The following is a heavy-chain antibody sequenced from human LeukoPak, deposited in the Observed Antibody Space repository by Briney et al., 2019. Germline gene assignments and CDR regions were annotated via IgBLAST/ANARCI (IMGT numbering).Heavy chain of an antibody. V-gene: IGHV3-11*01. Sequence: GGSLRLSCAASGFTFSDYYMSWIRQAPGKGLEWVSYISSSGSTIYYADSVKGRFTISRDNAKNSLYLQMNSLRAEDTAVYYCTSLGYCSSTSCSDFDYWGQGTLVTVSS. D-gene: IGHD2-2*03. J-gene: IGHJ4*02. CDR1: GFTFSDYY. CDR3: TSLGYCSSTSCSDFDY. CDR2: ISSSGSTI.